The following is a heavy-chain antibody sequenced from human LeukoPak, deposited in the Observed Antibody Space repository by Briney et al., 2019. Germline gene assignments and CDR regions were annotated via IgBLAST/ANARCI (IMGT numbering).Heavy chain of an antibody. J-gene: IGHJ4*02. CDR3: AKVHAYYGSGSYYLFDY. Sequence: GGSLRLSCAASGFTFSSYSMNWVRQAPGKGLEWVSSISSSSSYIYYADSVKGRFTISRDNAKNTLYLQMNSLRAEDTAVYYCAKVHAYYGSGSYYLFDYWGQGTLVTVSS. V-gene: IGHV3-21*04. CDR2: ISSSSSYI. D-gene: IGHD3-10*01. CDR1: GFTFSSYS.